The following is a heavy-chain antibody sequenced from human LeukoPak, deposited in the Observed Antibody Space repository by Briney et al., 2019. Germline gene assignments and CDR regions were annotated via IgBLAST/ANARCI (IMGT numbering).Heavy chain of an antibody. J-gene: IGHJ4*02. D-gene: IGHD1/OR15-1a*01. V-gene: IGHV4-38-2*02. Sequence: SETLSLTCTVSGYSISSGYYWGWIRQPPGKGLEWIGSIYHSGSTYYNPSLKSRVTISVDTSKNQFSLKLSSVTAADTAVYYCARQSLTSRRFDYWGQGTLVTVSS. CDR3: ARQSLTSRRFDY. CDR1: GYSISSGYY. CDR2: IYHSGST.